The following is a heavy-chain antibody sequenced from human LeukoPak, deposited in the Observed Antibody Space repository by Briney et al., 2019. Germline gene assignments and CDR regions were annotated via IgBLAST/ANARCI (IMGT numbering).Heavy chain of an antibody. D-gene: IGHD5-18*01. Sequence: ASVTVSCKASGGTFSSYAISWVRQAPGQGLEWMGGIIPIFGTANYAQKFQGRVTITADESTSTAYMELSSLRSENTAVYYCARVSGEVGYSYDVGAFDIWGQGTMVTVSS. CDR2: IIPIFGTA. J-gene: IGHJ3*02. CDR1: GGTFSSYA. V-gene: IGHV1-69*13. CDR3: ARVSGEVGYSYDVGAFDI.